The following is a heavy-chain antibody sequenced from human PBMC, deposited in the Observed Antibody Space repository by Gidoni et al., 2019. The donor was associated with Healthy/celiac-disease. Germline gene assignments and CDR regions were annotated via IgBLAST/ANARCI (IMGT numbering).Heavy chain of an antibody. CDR3: WWRGLGELSFSQGAFDI. V-gene: IGHV1-69*06. J-gene: IGHJ3*02. D-gene: IGHD3-16*02. CDR2: IIPIFGTA. Sequence: EVKKPGSSVKVSCKASGGTFSSYAISWVRQAPGQGLEWMGGIIPIFGTANYAQKFQGRVTITADKSTSTAYMELSSLRSEDTAVYYCWWRGLGELSFSQGAFDIWGQGTMVTVSS. CDR1: GGTFSSYA.